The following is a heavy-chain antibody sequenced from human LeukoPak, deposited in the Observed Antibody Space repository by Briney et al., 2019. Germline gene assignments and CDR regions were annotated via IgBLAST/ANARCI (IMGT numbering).Heavy chain of an antibody. J-gene: IGHJ4*02. CDR1: GFTVSSNS. CDR2: IYSDNT. V-gene: IGHV3-53*01. Sequence: GVSLRLSCTVSGFTVSSNSMSWVRQAPGKGLEWVSFIYSDNTHYSDSVKGRFTISRDNSKNTPYLQMNSLRAEDTAVYYCARRAGAYSHPYDYWGQGTLVTVSS. D-gene: IGHD4/OR15-4a*01. CDR3: ARRAGAYSHPYDY.